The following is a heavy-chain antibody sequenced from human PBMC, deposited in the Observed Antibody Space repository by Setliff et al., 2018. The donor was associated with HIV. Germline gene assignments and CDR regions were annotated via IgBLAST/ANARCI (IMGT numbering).Heavy chain of an antibody. D-gene: IGHD4-17*01. CDR2: INHSGGT. J-gene: IGHJ3*02. V-gene: IGHV4-34*01. CDR3: ARSFGDYASDAFDI. CDR1: GGPLSGYH. Sequence: PSETLSLTCAVYGGPLSGYHWSWIRQSPEKGLEWIGEINHSGGTNYNPSLKSRVTMSVDTSKNQFSLKLSSVTAADTAVYFCARSFGDYASDAFDIWGQGTMVTVSS.